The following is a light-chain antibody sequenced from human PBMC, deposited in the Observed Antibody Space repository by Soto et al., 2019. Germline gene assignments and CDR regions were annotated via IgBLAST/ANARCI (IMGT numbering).Light chain of an antibody. V-gene: IGKV3-15*01. CDR3: QQYSIWRT. J-gene: IGKJ1*01. CDR2: GAS. Sequence: EIVMTQSPATLSVSPGERATISCRASQSISSSLAWYQQKPGQAPRLLIYGASSWATGIPARFSGSGSGTEFTLTISILHADDIAVYYCQQYSIWRTFGQGTKVDI. CDR1: QSISSS.